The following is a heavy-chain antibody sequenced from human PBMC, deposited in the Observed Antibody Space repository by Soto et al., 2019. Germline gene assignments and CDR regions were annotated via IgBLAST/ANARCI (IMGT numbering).Heavy chain of an antibody. Sequence: PSETLSLTCTVSGGSISSGGYYWTWIRQHPGKGLEWIGYISYSGSTYYNPSLRSRVTMSLDTSKSQFSLNLSFVTAADTAVYYCAGDLRLGYCSGGSCHDSYHGMDVWGQGTTVTVSS. V-gene: IGHV4-31*03. J-gene: IGHJ6*02. CDR3: AGDLRLGYCSGGSCHDSYHGMDV. D-gene: IGHD2-15*01. CDR1: GGSISSGGYY. CDR2: ISYSGST.